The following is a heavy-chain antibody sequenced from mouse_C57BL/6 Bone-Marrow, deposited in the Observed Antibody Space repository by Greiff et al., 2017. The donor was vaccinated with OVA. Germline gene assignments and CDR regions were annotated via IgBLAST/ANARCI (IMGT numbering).Heavy chain of an antibody. CDR2: IHPNSGST. D-gene: IGHD2-5*01. Sequence: QVQLQQPGAELVKPGASVKLSCKASGYTFTSYWMHWVKQRPGQGLEWIGMIHPNSGSTNYNEKFKSKATLTVDKSSSTAYMQLSSLTSEDSAVYYCARSKAYYSNYDYWGQGTTLTVSS. V-gene: IGHV1-64*01. CDR3: ARSKAYYSNYDY. CDR1: GYTFTSYW. J-gene: IGHJ2*01.